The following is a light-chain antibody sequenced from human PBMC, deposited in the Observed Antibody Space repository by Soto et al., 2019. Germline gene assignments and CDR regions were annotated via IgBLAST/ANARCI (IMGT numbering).Light chain of an antibody. Sequence: QSVLTQPASVSGSPGQSITISCTGTSSDIGNYNYVPWYQQHPGKAPKLIIYEVNNRPSGVSNRFSGSKSDNTASLTISGLQAEDEADYYCSSYTTVNTLVSFGTGTKLTVL. CDR2: EVN. J-gene: IGLJ1*01. CDR3: SSYTTVNTLVS. V-gene: IGLV2-14*01. CDR1: SSDIGNYNY.